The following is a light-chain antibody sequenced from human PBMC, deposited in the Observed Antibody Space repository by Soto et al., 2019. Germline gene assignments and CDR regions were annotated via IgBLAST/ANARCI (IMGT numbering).Light chain of an antibody. Sequence: EIVLTQSPGTLSLSPGERATLSCRASQSVSSNYLVWYQQKPGQAPRLLIYGASSRATGIPDRFSGSGSGTDFTLTISRLEPEDLAVYYCQQYGSSPLTFGQGTRLEIK. CDR3: QQYGSSPLT. CDR1: QSVSSNY. CDR2: GAS. V-gene: IGKV3-20*01. J-gene: IGKJ5*01.